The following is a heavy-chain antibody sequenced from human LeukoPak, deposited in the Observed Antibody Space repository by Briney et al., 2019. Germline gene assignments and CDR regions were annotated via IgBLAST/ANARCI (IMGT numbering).Heavy chain of an antibody. J-gene: IGHJ4*02. D-gene: IGHD4-17*01. CDR2: IYYSGST. CDR3: AREATPGDYGDYAGPFDY. V-gene: IGHV4-59*01. CDR1: GGSISSYY. Sequence: SETLSLTCTVSGGSISSYYWSWIRQPPGKGLEWIGYIYYSGSTNYNPSLKSRVTISVDTSKNQFSLKLSSVTAADTAVYYCAREATPGDYGDYAGPFDYWGQGTLVTVSS.